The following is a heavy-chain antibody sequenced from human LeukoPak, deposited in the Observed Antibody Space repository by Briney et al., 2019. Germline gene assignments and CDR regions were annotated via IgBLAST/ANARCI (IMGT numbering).Heavy chain of an antibody. V-gene: IGHV1-3*01. Sequence: ASVKVSCKPSGYSFSTYAMQWVRQAPGQRLEWMGWINVGNGNTKYSQKFQGRVTLTRDTSASTAYMELGSLRSEDTAVYYCARDNGDYCGSGSFDYWGQGTLVTVTS. D-gene: IGHD3-10*01. CDR1: GYSFSTYA. CDR2: INVGNGNT. J-gene: IGHJ4*02. CDR3: ARDNGDYCGSGSFDY.